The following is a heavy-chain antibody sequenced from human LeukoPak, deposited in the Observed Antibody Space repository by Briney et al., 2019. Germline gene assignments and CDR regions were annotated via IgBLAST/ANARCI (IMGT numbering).Heavy chain of an antibody. Sequence: PGGSLRLSCAASGFTFDDYAMHWVRQAPGRGLVWVSHINTDGSSTNYADSVKGRFTISRDNAKNTLYLQMNSLRAEDTAVYYCVRDAPEWEIPSDYWGQGTLVTVSS. CDR2: INTDGSST. V-gene: IGHV3-74*01. CDR1: GFTFDDYA. D-gene: IGHD1-26*01. CDR3: VRDAPEWEIPSDY. J-gene: IGHJ4*02.